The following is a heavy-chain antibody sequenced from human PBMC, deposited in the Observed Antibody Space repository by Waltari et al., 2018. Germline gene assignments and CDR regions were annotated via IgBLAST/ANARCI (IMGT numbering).Heavy chain of an antibody. J-gene: IGHJ4*02. CDR1: GDSVSHGDL. Sequence: QLQLQESGPGLVKPSGTLSLTCAVSGDSVSHGDLWSWVRQTPGKGLEWIGQVHGSGRTNYNPSFASRVTVAVDTSNNRFSLKVISATAADTGVYYCARDRGRGLYLDSWGPGTLVTVSP. CDR3: ARDRGRGLYLDS. CDR2: VHGSGRT. D-gene: IGHD2-15*01. V-gene: IGHV4-4*02.